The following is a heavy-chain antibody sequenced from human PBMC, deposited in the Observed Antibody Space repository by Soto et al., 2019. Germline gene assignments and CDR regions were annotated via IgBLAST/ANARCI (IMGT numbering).Heavy chain of an antibody. V-gene: IGHV3-48*02. CDR1: GFTFTSNS. CDR3: ARGRVGTAYFDY. J-gene: IGHJ4*02. CDR2: ITSSSSTI. Sequence: PGGSLRLSCAASGFTFTSNSMNWVRQAPGKGLEWISYITSSSSTIYYADSVEGRFTISRDNAKNSLYLQMTSLRDDDTAVYYCARGRVGTAYFDYWGQGALVTVSS. D-gene: IGHD2-21*02.